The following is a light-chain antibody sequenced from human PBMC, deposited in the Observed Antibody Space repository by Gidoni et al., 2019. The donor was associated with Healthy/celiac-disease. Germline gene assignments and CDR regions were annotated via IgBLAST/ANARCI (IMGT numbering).Light chain of an antibody. J-gene: IGLJ2*01. V-gene: IGLV8-61*01. CDR1: SGSVSTSYY. CDR2: STN. Sequence: QTVVSQEPSSPVSPGGTVTLTCGLSSGSVSTSYYPSWYQQTPGQAPRTLIYSTNTRSSGVPDRFSGSILGNKAALTITGAQADDESDYYCVLYMGSGFVVFGGGTKLTVL. CDR3: VLYMGSGFVV.